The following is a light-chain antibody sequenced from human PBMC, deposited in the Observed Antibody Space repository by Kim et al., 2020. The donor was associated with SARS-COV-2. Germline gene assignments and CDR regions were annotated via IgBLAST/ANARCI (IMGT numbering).Light chain of an antibody. CDR2: GAS. V-gene: IGKV3-15*01. J-gene: IGKJ1*01. CDR3: QQYNNGPLA. CDR1: HSVSSN. Sequence: EIEMTQSPATLSVSPGDRATISCRASHSVSSNLAWYQQKPGQVPRLLIYGASTRATGIPARFSGSGSGTEFTLTISSLQSEDFAVYYCQQYNNGPLAFGQGTKVDIK.